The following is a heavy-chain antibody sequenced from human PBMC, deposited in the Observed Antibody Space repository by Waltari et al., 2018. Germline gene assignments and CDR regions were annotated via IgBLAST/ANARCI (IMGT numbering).Heavy chain of an antibody. D-gene: IGHD2-15*01. V-gene: IGHV3-23*01. CDR3: AKAKDIVVVVAATNFDY. Sequence: FSSYAMSWVRQAPGKGLEWVSAISGSGGSTYYADSVKGRFTISRDNSKNTLYLQMNSLRAEDTAVYYCAKAKDIVVVVAATNFDYWGQGTLVTVSS. CDR2: ISGSGGST. J-gene: IGHJ4*02. CDR1: FSSYA.